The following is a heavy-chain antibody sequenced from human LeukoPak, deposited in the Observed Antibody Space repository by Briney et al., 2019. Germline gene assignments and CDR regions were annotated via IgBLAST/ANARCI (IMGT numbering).Heavy chain of an antibody. CDR3: ARTVADTLYFDS. CDR1: GFTVSSNY. CDR2: IYSGGST. J-gene: IGHJ4*02. V-gene: IGHV3-66*01. Sequence: GGSLRLSCAASGFTVSSNYMNWVRQAPGKGLEWVSVIYSGGSTYYADSVKGRFTISRDNSKNTLYLQMNSLRAEDTAVYYCARTVADTLYFDSWGQGTLVTVSS. D-gene: IGHD6-19*01.